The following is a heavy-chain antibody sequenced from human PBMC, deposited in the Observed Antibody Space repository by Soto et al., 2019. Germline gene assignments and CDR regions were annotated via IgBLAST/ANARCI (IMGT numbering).Heavy chain of an antibody. Sequence: QVQLVESGGGVVQPGRSLRLSCAASGFTFSSYGMHWVRQAPGKGLEWVAVIWYDGSNKYYADSVKGRFTSSRDNSKNTLYLQKNSLRAEDTAVYYCARAPPLARRYYGMDVWGQGTTVTVSS. D-gene: IGHD6-6*01. CDR1: GFTFSSYG. V-gene: IGHV3-33*01. J-gene: IGHJ6*02. CDR3: ARAPPLARRYYGMDV. CDR2: IWYDGSNK.